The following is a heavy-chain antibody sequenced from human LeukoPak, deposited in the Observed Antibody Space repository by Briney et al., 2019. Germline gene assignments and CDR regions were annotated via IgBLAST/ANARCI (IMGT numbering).Heavy chain of an antibody. CDR3: AREVYYDSSGYYHPGGFDY. V-gene: IGHV3-48*01. J-gene: IGHJ4*02. D-gene: IGHD3-22*01. CDR2: ISSGSRTI. Sequence: GGSLRLSCAASGFTFSSYSMNWVRQAPGKGLEWVSYISSGSRTIYYADSVKGRFTISRDNAKNSLYLQMNSLRAEDTAVYYCAREVYYDSSGYYHPGGFDYWGQGTLVTVSS. CDR1: GFTFSSYS.